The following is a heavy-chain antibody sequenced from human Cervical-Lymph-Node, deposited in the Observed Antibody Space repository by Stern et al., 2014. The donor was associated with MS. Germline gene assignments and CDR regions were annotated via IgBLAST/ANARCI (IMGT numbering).Heavy chain of an antibody. J-gene: IGHJ4*02. Sequence: EVQLVESGGGLVKPGGSLRLSCAASGFSFSDYGMNWVRQAPGKGLEWVSSISSRSSYIFSADSVKGRFTVSRDNAKNSLYLQMTSLRAEDTAVYYCARDDDMATVTTLFDYWGQGTLVAVSS. CDR3: ARDDDMATVTTLFDY. CDR1: GFSFSDYG. D-gene: IGHD4-17*01. V-gene: IGHV3-21*01. CDR2: ISSRSSYI.